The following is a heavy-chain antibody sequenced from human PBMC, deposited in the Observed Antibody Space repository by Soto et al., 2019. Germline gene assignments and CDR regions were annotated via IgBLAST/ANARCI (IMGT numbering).Heavy chain of an antibody. Sequence: SETLSLTCAVYGGSFSGYYWSWIRQPPGKGLEWIGEINHSGSTNYNPSLKSRVTISVDTSKNQFSLKLSPVTAADTAVYYCARGYCSSTSWHITLRFDLWGRGTLVTGSS. D-gene: IGHD2-2*01. CDR1: GGSFSGYY. CDR3: ARGYCSSTSWHITLRFDL. CDR2: INHSGST. J-gene: IGHJ2*01. V-gene: IGHV4-34*01.